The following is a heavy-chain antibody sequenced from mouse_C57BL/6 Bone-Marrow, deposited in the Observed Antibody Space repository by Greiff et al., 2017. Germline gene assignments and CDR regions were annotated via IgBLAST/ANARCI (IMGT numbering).Heavy chain of an antibody. CDR3: TKSNYFFFDY. CDR1: GYTFTDYE. Sequence: QVHVKQSGAELVRPGASVTLSCKASGYTFTDYEMHWVKQTPVHGLEWIGAIDPETGGTAYNQKFKGKAILTADKSSSTAYMELRSLTSEDSAVYYCTKSNYFFFDYWGQGTTLTVSS. V-gene: IGHV1-15*01. CDR2: IDPETGGT. D-gene: IGHD2-5*01. J-gene: IGHJ2*01.